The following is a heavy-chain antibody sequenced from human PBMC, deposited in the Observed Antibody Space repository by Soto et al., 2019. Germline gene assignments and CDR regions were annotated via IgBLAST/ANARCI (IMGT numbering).Heavy chain of an antibody. V-gene: IGHV3-48*01. CDR3: AIEKVGAESVHVFDI. J-gene: IGHJ3*02. CDR2: IMPGSSHI. Sequence: EVQLVESGGGLVQPGGSLRLTCAASGFTFSIYSMNWVRQAPGKGLEWVSYIMPGSSHIFYADSVKGRFTISRDNAKNSLYLQMNSLRAEDTALYCWAIEKVGAESVHVFDIWGQGTMVTVSS. D-gene: IGHD1-26*01. CDR1: GFTFSIYS.